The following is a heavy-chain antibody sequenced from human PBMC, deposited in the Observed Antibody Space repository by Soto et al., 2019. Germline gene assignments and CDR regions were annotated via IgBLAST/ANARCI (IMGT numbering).Heavy chain of an antibody. V-gene: IGHV4-59*01. Sequence: PSETLSLTCTVSGGSISSYYWSWIRQPPGKGLEWIGYIYYSGSTNYNPSLKSRVTISVDTSKNQFSLKLSSVTAADTAVYYCARTTAAGIEPYYFDYWGQGTLVTVSS. CDR2: IYYSGST. CDR3: ARTTAAGIEPYYFDY. J-gene: IGHJ4*02. CDR1: GGSISSYY. D-gene: IGHD6-13*01.